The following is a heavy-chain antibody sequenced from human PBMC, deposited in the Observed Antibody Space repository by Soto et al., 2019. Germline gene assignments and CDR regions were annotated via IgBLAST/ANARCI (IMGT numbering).Heavy chain of an antibody. J-gene: IGHJ4*02. Sequence: QVQLVQSGAEVKKPGASVKVSCKASGYTFTSYGISWVRQAPGQGLEWMGWISAYNGYTNYAQKLTGRVTITTDSSTSTADMGLTTLTSDVTAVYSGARDGAAAAPFDYWGQGTLVTVSS. CDR2: ISAYNGYT. D-gene: IGHD6-13*01. CDR1: GYTFTSYG. CDR3: ARDGAAAAPFDY. V-gene: IGHV1-18*01.